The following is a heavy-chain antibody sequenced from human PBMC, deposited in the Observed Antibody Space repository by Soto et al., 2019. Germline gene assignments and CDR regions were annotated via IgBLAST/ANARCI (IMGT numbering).Heavy chain of an antibody. CDR1: GGTLTTYK. D-gene: IGHD3-16*01. CDR3: ARYLQYYDIFDEVRVAFDF. V-gene: IGHV1-69*01. Sequence: QVQLEQSGAEVKRPGSSVKVSCKASGGTLTTYKISWFLQAPGQGLQWMGAIIPMYGTASYAPKFQARVTLSADDSQMTAYMDFSGLTTVDTAVYYCARYLQYYDIFDEVRVAFDFWGQGTMVTVSS. CDR2: IIPMYGTA. J-gene: IGHJ3*01.